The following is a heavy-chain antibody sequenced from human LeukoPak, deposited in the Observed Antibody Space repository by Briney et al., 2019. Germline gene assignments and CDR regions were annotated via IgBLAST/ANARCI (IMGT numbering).Heavy chain of an antibody. J-gene: IGHJ4*02. Sequence: GESLKISCKGSGYSFTNFWIGWVRQMPGKDLEGMGIIYPGDSDTRYSPSFQGQVTISADKSISTAYLQWSSLKASDTAMYYCARPGYSSPLDSWGQGTLVTVSS. D-gene: IGHD6-13*01. V-gene: IGHV5-51*01. CDR1: GYSFTNFW. CDR3: ARPGYSSPLDS. CDR2: IYPGDSDT.